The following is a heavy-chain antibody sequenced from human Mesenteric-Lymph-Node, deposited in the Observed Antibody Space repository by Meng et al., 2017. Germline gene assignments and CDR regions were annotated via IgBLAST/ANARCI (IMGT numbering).Heavy chain of an antibody. D-gene: IGHD2-21*01. CDR1: GFTFSTYW. CDR2: VNTDGRTT. J-gene: IGHJ4*02. V-gene: IGHV3-74*01. Sequence: VRVWGSGGGLVQPGGSLSLSCAASGFTFSTYWMYWVRQAPGKGLVWVSGVNTDGRTTTYADSVRGRFTISRDNAKNTLYLQMNSLRAEDTAMYYCARDGEGYRAFDFWGQGTLVTVSS. CDR3: ARDGEGYRAFDF.